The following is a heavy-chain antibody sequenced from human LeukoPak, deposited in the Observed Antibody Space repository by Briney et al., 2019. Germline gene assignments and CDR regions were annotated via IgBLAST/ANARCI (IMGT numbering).Heavy chain of an antibody. CDR3: ARDQSITTFGAFDI. J-gene: IGHJ3*02. Sequence: GGALRLPCAASGFTFSDNYMNWIRQAPGKGLEWVSYISSDTTYTDYADSVKGRFTIPRDNAKKLLYLQMNSLRAEDTAIYYCARDQSITTFGAFDIWGQGTMVTVSS. V-gene: IGHV3-11*06. CDR2: ISSDTTYT. CDR1: GFTFSDNY. D-gene: IGHD3-10*02.